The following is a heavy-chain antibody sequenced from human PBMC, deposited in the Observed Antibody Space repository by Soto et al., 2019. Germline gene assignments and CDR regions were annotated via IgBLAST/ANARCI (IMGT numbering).Heavy chain of an antibody. Sequence: SETLSLTCTVSGGSVTRGEDYWIWIRQSPGKGLEWIGYISNSGSTGYNPSLKTRLSMSVDRSKNQFTLRLTSVTAADTAVYFCATESGSTYGYFDYWGQGTQVTVSS. CDR3: ATESGSTYGYFDY. D-gene: IGHD5-18*01. CDR1: GGSVTRGEDY. J-gene: IGHJ4*02. CDR2: ISNSGST. V-gene: IGHV4-30-4*01.